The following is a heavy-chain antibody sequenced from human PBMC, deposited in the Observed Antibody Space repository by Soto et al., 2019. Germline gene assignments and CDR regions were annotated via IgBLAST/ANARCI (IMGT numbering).Heavy chain of an antibody. D-gene: IGHD5-12*01. Sequence: LRLSCAASGFTFSSYEMDWVRQAPGKGLEWVAYISSSGVIVYGESVKGRFTISRDNAANSLYLQMNSLTAEDTAVYYCTKEKSVMYSGYDAFDIWGRGTMVTVSS. V-gene: IGHV3-48*03. CDR2: ISSSGVI. CDR1: GFTFSSYE. CDR3: TKEKSVMYSGYDAFDI. J-gene: IGHJ3*02.